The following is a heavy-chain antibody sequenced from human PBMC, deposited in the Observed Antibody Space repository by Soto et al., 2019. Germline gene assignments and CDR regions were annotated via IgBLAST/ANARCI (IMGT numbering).Heavy chain of an antibody. V-gene: IGHV3-15*01. Sequence: GGSLRLSCAASGFTFSNAWMNWVRQGPGKGLEWVGRIKSKTDGGTTDYAAPVKGRFTISRDDSKNTLYLQMNSLKTEDTAVYYCTTLSITIFGVVLMDVWGQGTTVTVS. CDR2: IKSKTDGGTT. CDR3: TTLSITIFGVVLMDV. CDR1: GFTFSNAW. D-gene: IGHD3-3*01. J-gene: IGHJ6*02.